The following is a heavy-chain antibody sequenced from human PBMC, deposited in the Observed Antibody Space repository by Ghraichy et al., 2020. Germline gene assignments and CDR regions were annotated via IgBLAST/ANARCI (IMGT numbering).Heavy chain of an antibody. CDR2: ISGTNRYT. V-gene: IGHV3-11*06. J-gene: IGHJ4*02. Sequence: GGSLRLSCAASGFTFSDYYMSWIRQAPGKGLEWVSYISGTNRYTNYADSVEGRFTISRDNARNSLYLQINSLRAEDTSIYYCARVRDNGDSFYFDFWGQGTLVTVPS. CDR3: ARVRDNGDSFYFDF. CDR1: GFTFSDYY. D-gene: IGHD4-17*01.